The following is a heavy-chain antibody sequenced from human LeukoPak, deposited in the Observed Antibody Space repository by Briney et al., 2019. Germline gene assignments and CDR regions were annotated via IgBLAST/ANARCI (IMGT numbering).Heavy chain of an antibody. D-gene: IGHD4-17*01. J-gene: IGHJ4*02. CDR1: GFTFSDYY. CDR2: ISSSGSTI. Sequence: PGGSLRLSCAASGFTFSDYYMSWIRQAPGKGLEWVSYISSSGSTIYYADSVKGRFTISRDNAKNSLYLQMNSLRAEDTAVYYCAREFRSYGDTFDEGLDYWGQGTLVTVSS. V-gene: IGHV3-11*01. CDR3: AREFRSYGDTFDEGLDY.